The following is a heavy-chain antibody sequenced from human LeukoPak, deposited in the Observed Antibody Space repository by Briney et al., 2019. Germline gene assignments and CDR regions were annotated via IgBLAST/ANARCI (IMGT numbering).Heavy chain of an antibody. Sequence: GGSLRLSCAASGLTFSSYDMHGVRQATGKGLEWVSAIGTAGDTYYPGSVKGRFTISRENAKNSLYLQMNSLRAGDTAVYYCARGFSGGDKEDLGWFDPWGQGTLVTVSS. CDR2: IGTAGDT. V-gene: IGHV3-13*01. D-gene: IGHD2-21*02. J-gene: IGHJ5*02. CDR1: GLTFSSYD. CDR3: ARGFSGGDKEDLGWFDP.